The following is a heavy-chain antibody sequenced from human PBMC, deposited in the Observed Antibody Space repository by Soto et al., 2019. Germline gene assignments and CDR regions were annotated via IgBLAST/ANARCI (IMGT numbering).Heavy chain of an antibody. Sequence: PGGSLRLSCAASGFTFSSYGMHWVRQAPGKGLEWVAVISYDGSNKYYADSVKGRFTISRDNSKNTLYLQMNSLRAEDTAVYYCAKGLRHYYDSSGYFQDYWGQGTLVTVSS. CDR1: GFTFSSYG. D-gene: IGHD3-22*01. CDR3: AKGLRHYYDSSGYFQDY. J-gene: IGHJ4*02. V-gene: IGHV3-30*18. CDR2: ISYDGSNK.